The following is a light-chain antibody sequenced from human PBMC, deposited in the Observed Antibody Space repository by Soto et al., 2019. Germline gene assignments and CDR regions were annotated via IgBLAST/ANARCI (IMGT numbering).Light chain of an antibody. CDR1: QSVSSY. Sequence: EIVLTQSPATLSLSPGERATLSCRASQSVSSYLAWYQQKPGQAPRLLIYDASSRATGIPARFSGSGSGTDFTLTISSLGPEDFAVYYCQQRSNWPPGLTFGGGTKVEIK. CDR3: QQRSNWPPGLT. V-gene: IGKV3-11*01. CDR2: DAS. J-gene: IGKJ4*01.